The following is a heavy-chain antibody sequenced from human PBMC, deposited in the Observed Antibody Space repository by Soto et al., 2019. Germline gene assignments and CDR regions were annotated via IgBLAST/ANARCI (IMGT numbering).Heavy chain of an antibody. CDR3: ARAPTSWLGRGALGMDV. CDR1: GFTFSSYD. J-gene: IGHJ6*02. Sequence: GGSLGLSCAASGFTFSSYDMHWVRQATGKGLEWVSAIGTAGDPYYPGSVKGRFTISRENAKNSLYLQMNSLRAGDTAVYYCARAPTSWLGRGALGMDVWGQGTTVTVSS. CDR2: IGTAGDP. V-gene: IGHV3-13*05. D-gene: IGHD5-12*01.